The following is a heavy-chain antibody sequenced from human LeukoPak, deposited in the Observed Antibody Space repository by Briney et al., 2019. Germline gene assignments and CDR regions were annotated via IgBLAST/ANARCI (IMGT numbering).Heavy chain of an antibody. D-gene: IGHD1-26*01. CDR2: ISDSGVRT. CDR1: GFTFSNYG. CDR3: AKSSREWELLDAFDI. Sequence: GGSLRLSCVVSGFTFSNYGMSWVRQAPGKGLEWVSGISDSGVRTDYADSVKGRFTIPRDNAKNTLYLQMNSLSTEDTAVYYCAKSSREWELLDAFDIWGQGTMVTVSS. V-gene: IGHV3-23*01. J-gene: IGHJ3*02.